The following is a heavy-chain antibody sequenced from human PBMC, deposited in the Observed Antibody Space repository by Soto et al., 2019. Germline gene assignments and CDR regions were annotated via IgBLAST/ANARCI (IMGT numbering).Heavy chain of an antibody. J-gene: IGHJ4*02. D-gene: IGHD2-2*02. Sequence: GASVKVSCKASGYTFTTYAIHWVRQAPGQRLEWMGWINAGNGKTKYSQKFQDRVTITRDTSATTAYMELSSLTSEDTAVYYCARAGDDCSTPSCYMIDYWGQGTLVTVSS. CDR1: GYTFTTYA. CDR2: INAGNGKT. V-gene: IGHV1-3*01. CDR3: ARAGDDCSTPSCYMIDY.